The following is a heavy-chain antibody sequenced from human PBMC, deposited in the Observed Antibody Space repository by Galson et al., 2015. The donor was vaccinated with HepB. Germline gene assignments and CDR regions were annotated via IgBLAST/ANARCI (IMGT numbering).Heavy chain of an antibody. CDR3: ARDRRSSSWTITGYYAMDV. CDR1: GYTFSSYA. Sequence: SVKVSCKASGYTFSSYAMNWVRQAPGLGLEWMGWINTNTGNPTYAQGVTGRFVFSLDTPVSTAYLQISSLKTEDSAVYYCARDRRSSSWTITGYYAMDVWGQGTTVTVSS. V-gene: IGHV7-4-1*02. D-gene: IGHD6-13*01. J-gene: IGHJ6*02. CDR2: INTNTGNP.